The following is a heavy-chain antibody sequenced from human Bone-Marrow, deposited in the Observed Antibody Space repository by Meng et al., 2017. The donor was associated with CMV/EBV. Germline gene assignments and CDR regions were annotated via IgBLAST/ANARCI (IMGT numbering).Heavy chain of an antibody. CDR2: INPSGGST. CDR1: GYTFTSYY. CDR3: ARGQSPDIVVVPAAIYYYYYGMDV. J-gene: IGHJ6*02. V-gene: IGHV1-46*01. Sequence: ASVKVSCKASGYTFTSYYMHWVRQAPGQGLEWMGIINPSGGSTSYAQKFQGRVTMTRDTSISTAYMELSRLRSDDTAVYYCARGQSPDIVVVPAAIYYYYYGMDVWGQGTTVTVSS. D-gene: IGHD2-2*01.